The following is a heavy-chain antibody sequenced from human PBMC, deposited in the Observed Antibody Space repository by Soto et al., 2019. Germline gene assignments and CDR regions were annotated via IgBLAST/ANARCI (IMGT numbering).Heavy chain of an antibody. J-gene: IGHJ5*02. CDR1: GGSISSYY. D-gene: IGHD6-13*01. CDR3: ARGGAAGKGGKNWFDP. CDR2: IYYSGST. Sequence: GSLRLSCTVSGGSISSYYWSWIRQPPGKGLEWIGYIYYSGSTNYNPSLKSRVTISVDTSKNQFSLKLSSVTAADTAVYYCARGGAAGKGGKNWFDPWGQGTLVTVSS. V-gene: IGHV4-59*01.